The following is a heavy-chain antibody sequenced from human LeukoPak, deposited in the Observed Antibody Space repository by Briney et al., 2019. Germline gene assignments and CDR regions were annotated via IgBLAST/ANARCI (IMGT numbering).Heavy chain of an antibody. CDR3: ARRAPYSGYDLDY. D-gene: IGHD5-12*01. Sequence: PGESLKISCKGSGYSSTSYWIGWVRQMPGKGLEGMVIIYPGDSDTRYSPSFQDQVTISSDNYISTAYLQWSSLKASDTAMYYCARRAPYSGYDLDYWGQGTLVTVSS. CDR2: IYPGDSDT. J-gene: IGHJ4*02. V-gene: IGHV5-51*01. CDR1: GYSSTSYW.